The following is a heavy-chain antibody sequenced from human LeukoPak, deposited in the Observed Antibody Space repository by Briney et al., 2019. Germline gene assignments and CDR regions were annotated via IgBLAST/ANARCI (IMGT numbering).Heavy chain of an antibody. D-gene: IGHD6-6*01. V-gene: IGHV4-61*02. CDR2: IYTSGST. CDR1: GGSISSGSYY. J-gene: IGHJ6*03. CDR3: AREYSSSSGDYYYYMDV. Sequence: SETLSLTCTVSGGSISSGSYYWSWIRQPAGKGLEWIGRIYTSGSTNYNPSLKSRVTISVDTSKNQFSLKLSSVTAADTAVYYCAREYSSSSGDYYYYMDVWGKGTTVTVSS.